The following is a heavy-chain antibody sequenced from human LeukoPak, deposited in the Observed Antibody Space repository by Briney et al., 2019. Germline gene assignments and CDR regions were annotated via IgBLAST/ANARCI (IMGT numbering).Heavy chain of an antibody. D-gene: IGHD4-23*01. CDR1: GFTFSSYA. CDR2: ISSSSSYI. Sequence: GGSLRLSCAASGFTFSSYAMSWVRQAPGKGLEWVSSISSSSSYIYYADSVKGRFTISRDNAKNSLYLQMNSLRAEDTAVYYCARDRGTVVTPVGYWGQETLVTVSS. V-gene: IGHV3-21*01. CDR3: ARDRGTVVTPVGY. J-gene: IGHJ4*02.